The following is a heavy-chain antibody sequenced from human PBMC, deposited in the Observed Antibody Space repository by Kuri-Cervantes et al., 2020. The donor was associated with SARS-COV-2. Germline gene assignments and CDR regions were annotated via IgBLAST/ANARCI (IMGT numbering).Heavy chain of an antibody. CDR1: GYTFTGYY. J-gene: IGHJ6*03. CDR3: ARGVFITNPPSYYYYMDV. Sequence: ASVKVSCKASGYTFTGYYMHWVRQAPGQGLEWMVWINPNSGGTNYAQKFQGRVTMTRDTSISTAYMELSRLRSDDTAVYYCARGVFITNPPSYYYYMDVWGKGTTVTVSS. V-gene: IGHV1-2*02. D-gene: IGHD3-3*01. CDR2: INPNSGGT.